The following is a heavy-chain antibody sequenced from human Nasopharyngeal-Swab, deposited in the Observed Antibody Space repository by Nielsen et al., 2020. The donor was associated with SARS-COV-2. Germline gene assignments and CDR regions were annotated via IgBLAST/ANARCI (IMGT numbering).Heavy chain of an antibody. CDR3: ARGVAGVSMIVVVLTGGSYHFDY. Sequence: GSLRLSCTVSGGSISSYCWSWIRQPPGKGLEWIGYIYYSGSTNYNPSLKSRVTISVDTSKNQFSLKLSSVTAADTAVYYCARGVAGVSMIVVVLTGGSYHFDYWGQGTLVTVSS. J-gene: IGHJ4*02. D-gene: IGHD3-22*01. V-gene: IGHV4-59*12. CDR1: GGSISSYC. CDR2: IYYSGST.